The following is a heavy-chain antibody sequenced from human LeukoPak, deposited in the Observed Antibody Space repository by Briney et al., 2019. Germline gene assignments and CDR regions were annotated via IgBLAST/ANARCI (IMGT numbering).Heavy chain of an antibody. CDR1: GFTFSSYA. J-gene: IGHJ6*02. V-gene: IGHV3-30*04. CDR3: ASLYYGSGSYNVPPAGGYYYGMDV. Sequence: GRSLRLSCAASGFTFSSYAMHWVRQAPGKGLEWVAVISYDGSNKYYADSVKGRFTVSRDNSKNTLYLQMNSLRAEDTAVYYCASLYYGSGSYNVPPAGGYYYGMDVWGQGTTVTVSS. CDR2: ISYDGSNK. D-gene: IGHD3-10*01.